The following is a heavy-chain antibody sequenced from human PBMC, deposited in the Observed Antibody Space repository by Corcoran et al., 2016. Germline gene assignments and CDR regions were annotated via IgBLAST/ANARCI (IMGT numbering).Heavy chain of an antibody. V-gene: IGHV3-30*18. J-gene: IGHJ6*02. CDR2: ISYDGSNK. Sequence: QVQLVESGGGVVQPGRSLRLSCTASGFTFSSYGMHWVRQAPGKGLEWVAVISYDGSNKYYADSVKGRFTISRDNSKNTLYLQMNSLRAEDTAVYYCAKVHYYDNSGWYYYYYGMDVWGQGTTVTVSS. D-gene: IGHD3-22*01. CDR1: GFTFSSYG. CDR3: AKVHYYDNSGWYYYYYGMDV.